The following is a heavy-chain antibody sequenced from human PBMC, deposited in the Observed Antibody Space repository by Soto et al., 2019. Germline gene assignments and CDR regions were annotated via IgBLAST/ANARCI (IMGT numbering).Heavy chain of an antibody. Sequence: SETLSLTCAVSGGSISSSNWWSWVRQPPGQGLERIGEIYHSGSTNYNPSLKSQDTISVDKTKNKIYLKQNSVTAADMSVYYCASVYDILTGYSYYYYGMDVWGQGTTVS. CDR3: ASVYDILTGYSYYYYGMDV. CDR2: IYHSGST. D-gene: IGHD3-9*01. V-gene: IGHV4-4*02. CDR1: GGSISSSNW. J-gene: IGHJ6*02.